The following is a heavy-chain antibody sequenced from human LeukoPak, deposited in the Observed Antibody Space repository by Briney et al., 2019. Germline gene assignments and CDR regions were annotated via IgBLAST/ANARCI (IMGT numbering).Heavy chain of an antibody. CDR2: IYYSGST. J-gene: IGHJ4*02. Sequence: SQTLSLTCTVSGRSVSSYYWSWIRQPPEKGLEWIGYIYYSGSTSYNPSLKSRVSISVDTSNNHFSLKLTSVTAADTDVYYCARVRRSGSYPSYFDYWGQGTLVTVSS. CDR3: ARVRRSGSYPSYFDY. CDR1: GRSVSSYY. V-gene: IGHV4-59*02. D-gene: IGHD3-22*01.